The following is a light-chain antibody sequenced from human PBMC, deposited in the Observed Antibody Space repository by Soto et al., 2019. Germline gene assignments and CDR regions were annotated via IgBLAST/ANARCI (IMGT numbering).Light chain of an antibody. V-gene: IGKV3-15*01. CDR1: QSINSE. Sequence: EIVMTQSPATLSLSPGERAALSCRASQSINSELAWYQQKPGQPPRLLIYGASTRATGIPDRFTGSESGSEFTLTISGLQSEDFAVYYCQQGHNSPLTFGQGTRLEI. CDR2: GAS. J-gene: IGKJ2*01. CDR3: QQGHNSPLT.